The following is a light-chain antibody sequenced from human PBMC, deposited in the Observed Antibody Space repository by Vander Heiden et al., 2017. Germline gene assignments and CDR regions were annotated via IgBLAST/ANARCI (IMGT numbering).Light chain of an antibody. CDR3: QHYGGSPPGFT. CDR2: RAS. V-gene: IGKV3-20*01. J-gene: IGKJ3*01. CDR1: QRVTSNY. Sequence: ELVLTQSPGTLSLSPGESATLSCRASQRVTSNYVAWYQQKPGQPPRLLIYRASTRATGVPDRFSGGGSGTDFTLTITRLEPGDFAVYYCQHYGGSPPGFTFGHGTKVDIK.